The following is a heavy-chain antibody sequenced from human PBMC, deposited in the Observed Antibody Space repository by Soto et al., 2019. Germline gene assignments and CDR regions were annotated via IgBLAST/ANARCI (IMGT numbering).Heavy chain of an antibody. CDR3: ASGDTSDPLYF. CDR2: IWYDGSSK. V-gene: IGHV3-33*01. D-gene: IGHD2-21*01. CDR1: DFPFSKYG. Sequence: GGSLRLSCAASDFPFSKYGVHWVRQAPGKGLEWVAVIWYDGSSKYYADTVKGRFTISRDNSKNTAYLQMNSLRAEDTAVYNCASGDTSDPLYFRGQGTLVTVSS. J-gene: IGHJ1*01.